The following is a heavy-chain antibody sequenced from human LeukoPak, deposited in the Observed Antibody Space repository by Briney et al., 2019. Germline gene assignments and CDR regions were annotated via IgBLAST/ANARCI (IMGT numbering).Heavy chain of an antibody. CDR2: IIPIFGKA. V-gene: IGHV1-69*05. CDR1: RGTFSSYA. J-gene: IGHJ4*02. Sequence: GSSVKVSCKASRGTFSSYAISWVRQAPGQGLEWMGGIIPIFGKANYAQKFQGRVTMTRDMSTSTVYMELSSLRSEDTAVYYCAREGEVDTAMVLGKYSGSYGYWGQGTLVTVSS. D-gene: IGHD5-18*01. CDR3: AREGEVDTAMVLGKYSGSYGY.